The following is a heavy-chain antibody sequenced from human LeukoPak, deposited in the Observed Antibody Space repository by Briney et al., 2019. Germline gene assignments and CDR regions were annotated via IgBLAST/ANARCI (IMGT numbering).Heavy chain of an antibody. V-gene: IGHV3-23*01. Sequence: GGSLRLSCAASGFTFSASAMSWVRQAPGKGLTWVSSISAGGESKHYADSVEGRFTISRDNSKNTLYLEMNSLRAEDTAVYYCAKGPSSGWYVNAFDMWGQGTVVTVSS. D-gene: IGHD6-19*01. J-gene: IGHJ3*02. CDR3: AKGPSSGWYVNAFDM. CDR2: ISAGGESK. CDR1: GFTFSASA.